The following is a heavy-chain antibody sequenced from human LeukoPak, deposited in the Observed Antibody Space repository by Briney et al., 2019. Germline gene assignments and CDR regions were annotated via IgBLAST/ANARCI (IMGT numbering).Heavy chain of an antibody. J-gene: IGHJ3*02. CDR1: GFTFSSYW. CDR3: ARETQGGGDAFDI. CDR2: INSDGSST. Sequence: GGSLRLSCAASGFTFSSYWMHWVRQAPGKGVVWVSHINSDGSSTSYADSVKGRFTISRDNGKNTLYLQMNSLRAEDTAVYYCARETQGGGDAFDIWGQGTMVTVSS. D-gene: IGHD1-26*01. V-gene: IGHV3-74*01.